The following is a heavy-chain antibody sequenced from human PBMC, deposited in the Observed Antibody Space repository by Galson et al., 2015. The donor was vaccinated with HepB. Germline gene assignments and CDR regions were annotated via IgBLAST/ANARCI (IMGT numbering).Heavy chain of an antibody. J-gene: IGHJ6*02. CDR2: IYYSGST. Sequence: SETLSLTCTVSGGSISSYYWSWIRQPPGKGLEWIGYIYYSGSTNYNPSLKSRVTISVDTSKNHFSLKLSSVTAADTAVYYCARYCSGGSCYGYAYYYYGMDVWGQGTTVTVSS. D-gene: IGHD2-15*01. CDR1: GGSISSYY. CDR3: ARYCSGGSCYGYAYYYYGMDV. V-gene: IGHV4-59*01.